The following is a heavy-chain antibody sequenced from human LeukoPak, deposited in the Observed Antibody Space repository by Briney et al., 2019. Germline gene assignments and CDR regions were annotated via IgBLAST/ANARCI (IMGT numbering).Heavy chain of an antibody. Sequence: PGGSLRLSCAASGFTVNSNYMTWVRQAPGKGLEWVSVIHSGGGTFYADFVKGRFTISRDNSKNTLYLQMNSLRTDDTAVYYCASSSWSRSNWFDPWGQGTLVTVSS. V-gene: IGHV3-66*02. CDR3: ASSSWSRSNWFDP. D-gene: IGHD6-13*01. J-gene: IGHJ5*02. CDR2: IHSGGGT. CDR1: GFTVNSNY.